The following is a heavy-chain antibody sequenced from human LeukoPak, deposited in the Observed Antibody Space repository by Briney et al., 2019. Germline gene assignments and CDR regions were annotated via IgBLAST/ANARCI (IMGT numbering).Heavy chain of an antibody. CDR1: GFTISSYS. D-gene: IGHD5-18*01. CDR2: ISSSSSYI. J-gene: IGHJ4*02. Sequence: GGSLRLSCAASGFTISSYSMNWVRQAPGKGLEWVSSISSSSSYIYYADSVKGRFTISRDNAKNSLYLKMNSLRAEDTAVYYCAREAGWIQRSIGGQGTLVTVSS. V-gene: IGHV3-21*01. CDR3: AREAGWIQRSI.